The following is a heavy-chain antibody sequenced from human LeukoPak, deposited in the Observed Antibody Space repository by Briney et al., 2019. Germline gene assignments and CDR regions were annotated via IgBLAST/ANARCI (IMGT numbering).Heavy chain of an antibody. CDR1: GYTFYNYG. J-gene: IGHJ4*02. Sequence: GGSLRLSCVTSGYTFYNYGMSWVRQAPGKGLEWVAVTSSDLNVKLYADSVKGRFTISRDNSRSTLYLQMNSLRPEDTAIYYCAREGYYGSGSPPSLYFDYWGQGTRVTVS. CDR3: AREGYYGSGSPPSLYFDY. V-gene: IGHV3-30*03. D-gene: IGHD3-10*01. CDR2: TSSDLNVK.